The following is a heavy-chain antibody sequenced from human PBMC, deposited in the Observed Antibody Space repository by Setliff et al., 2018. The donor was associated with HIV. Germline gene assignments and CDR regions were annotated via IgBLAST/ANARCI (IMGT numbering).Heavy chain of an antibody. CDR1: GGSISSGGYY. V-gene: IGHV4-31*03. CDR2: IYYSGST. CDR3: VRHVDSDTSGHPDWFDP. D-gene: IGHD3-22*01. Sequence: KPSETLSLTCTVSGGSISSGGYYWSWIRQHPGKGLEWIGYIYYSGSTYYNPSLKSRVTISVDTSKNQFSLKLTSVTAADTAVYYCVRHVDSDTSGHPDWFDPWGQGTLVTVSS. J-gene: IGHJ5*02.